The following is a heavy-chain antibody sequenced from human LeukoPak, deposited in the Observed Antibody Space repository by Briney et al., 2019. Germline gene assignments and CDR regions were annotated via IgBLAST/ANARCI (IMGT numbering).Heavy chain of an antibody. CDR2: ISYDGSNK. J-gene: IGHJ4*02. Sequence: PGRSLRLSCAASGFTFSSYAMHWVRQAPGKGLEWVAVISYDGSNKYYADSVKGRFTISRDNSKNTLYLQMNSLRAEDTAVYYCARVFSVYFDYWGQGTLVTVSS. CDR1: GFTFSSYA. D-gene: IGHD3-10*01. CDR3: ARVFSVYFDY. V-gene: IGHV3-30*01.